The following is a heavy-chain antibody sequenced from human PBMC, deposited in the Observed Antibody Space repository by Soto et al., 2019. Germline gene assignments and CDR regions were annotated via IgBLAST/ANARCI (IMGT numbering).Heavy chain of an antibody. Sequence: QVQLQESGPGLVKPSETLSLTCTVSGGSISNYYWTWIRQPPGKGLEWIGYIYYSGSTNYNPSLKGQFTIPEAPSKNHSPLNLGPGPAQAPPLNSCRGWAGTSFLGYGGQGTLVTVSS. CDR1: GGSISNYY. J-gene: IGHJ4*02. CDR2: IYYSGST. V-gene: IGHV4-59*08. D-gene: IGHD3-3*01. CDR3: RGWAGTSFLGY.